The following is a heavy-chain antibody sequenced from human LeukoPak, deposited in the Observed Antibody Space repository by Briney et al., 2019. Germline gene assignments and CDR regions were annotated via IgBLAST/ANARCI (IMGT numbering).Heavy chain of an antibody. V-gene: IGHV3-9*01. CDR2: ISWNGGSI. CDR3: AKHRGLSNWYGLDY. J-gene: IGHJ4*02. Sequence: GRSLRLSCAASGFTFDDYAMHWVRQAPGKGLEWVSGISWNGGSIVYADSVKGRFTISRDNAKSSLYLQMNSLRAEDTALYYCAKHRGLSNWYGLDYWGQGTLVTVSS. CDR1: GFTFDDYA. D-gene: IGHD6-13*01.